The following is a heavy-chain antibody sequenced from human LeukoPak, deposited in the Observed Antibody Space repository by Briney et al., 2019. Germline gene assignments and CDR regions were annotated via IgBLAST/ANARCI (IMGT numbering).Heavy chain of an antibody. D-gene: IGHD3-3*01. Sequence: TTSETLSLTCTVSGGSISSSSYYWGWIRQPPGKGLEWIGSIYYSGSTYYNPSLKSRVTISVDTSKNQFSLKLSSVTAADTAVYYCARLAGVRIWSGYFFDYWGQGTLVTVSS. CDR3: ARLAGVRIWSGYFFDY. CDR2: IYYSGST. CDR1: GGSISSSSYY. V-gene: IGHV4-39*01. J-gene: IGHJ4*02.